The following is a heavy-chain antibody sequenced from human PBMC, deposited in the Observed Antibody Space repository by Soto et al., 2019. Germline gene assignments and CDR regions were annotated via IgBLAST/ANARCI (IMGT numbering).Heavy chain of an antibody. V-gene: IGHV1-69*06. J-gene: IGHJ6*01. Sequence: QVQLVQSGTEVKKPGSSVKVSCKASGGTLSNNAISWVRQAPGQGLEWMGGIIPLSATTNYAQKFQGRVKITADRSTSTAYMELTSLTPEDTAGYYCARGLDDRGIVVVPAANPWYYGMDGSGQGTTVTVSS. CDR1: GGTLSNNA. CDR3: ARGLDDRGIVVVPAANPWYYGMDG. D-gene: IGHD2-2*01. CDR2: IIPLSATT.